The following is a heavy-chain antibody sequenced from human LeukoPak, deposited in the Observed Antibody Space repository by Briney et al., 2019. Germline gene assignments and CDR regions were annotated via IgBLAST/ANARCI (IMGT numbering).Heavy chain of an antibody. CDR2: IIPIFGTA. D-gene: IGHD3-22*01. J-gene: IGHJ5*02. CDR3: ARERYYCDSSGYYSRPGHNWFDP. CDR1: GGTFSSYA. Sequence: SVKVSCKASGGTFSSYAISWVRQAPGQGLEWMGGIIPIFGTANYAQKFQGRVTITADESTSTAYMELSSLRSEDTAVYYCARERYYCDSSGYYSRPGHNWFDPWGQGTLVTVSS. V-gene: IGHV1-69*13.